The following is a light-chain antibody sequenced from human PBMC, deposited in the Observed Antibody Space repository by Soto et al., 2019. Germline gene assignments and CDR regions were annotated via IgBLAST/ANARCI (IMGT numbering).Light chain of an antibody. CDR3: QKYDSAPRT. CDR1: QGISNY. CDR2: AAS. J-gene: IGKJ1*01. Sequence: DIQMTQSPSSLSASVGDRVTITCRASQGISNYLAWFQQKPGKVPKLLIQAASILESGVPSRFSGSASGTDFTLTISSLQPEDVATYDCQKYDSAPRTFGQVTEVVIK. V-gene: IGKV1-27*01.